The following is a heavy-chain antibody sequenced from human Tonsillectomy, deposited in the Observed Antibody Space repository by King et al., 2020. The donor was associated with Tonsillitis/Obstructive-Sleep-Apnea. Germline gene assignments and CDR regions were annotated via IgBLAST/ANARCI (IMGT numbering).Heavy chain of an antibody. V-gene: IGHV4-59*08. J-gene: IGHJ4*02. Sequence: VQLQESGPGLVKPSETLSLTCTVSGGSINSYFWSWIRQPPGKGLEWIGYNYYSGSTNYNPPLKSRVTITVDTSKKQFSLRLSSVTAADTAVYYCARLGDTVATWGALVYWGQGTLVTVSS. CDR3: ARLGDTVATWGALVY. D-gene: IGHD4-23*01. CDR2: NYYSGST. CDR1: GGSINSYF.